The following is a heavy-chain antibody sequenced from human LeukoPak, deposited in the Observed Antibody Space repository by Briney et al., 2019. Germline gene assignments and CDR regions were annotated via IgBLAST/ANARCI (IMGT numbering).Heavy chain of an antibody. CDR2: IRYDGSNK. V-gene: IGHV3-30*02. CDR1: GFTFSTYG. J-gene: IGHJ4*02. Sequence: GGSLRLSCAASGFTFSTYGMHWVRQAPGKGLEWVSFIRYDGSNKDYADSVKGRFTISRDNSKNTLYLQMNSLRAEDTAVYYCAKKGYYDGSGYYMYYFDHWGQGTLVTVSS. CDR3: AKKGYYDGSGYYMYYFDH. D-gene: IGHD3-22*01.